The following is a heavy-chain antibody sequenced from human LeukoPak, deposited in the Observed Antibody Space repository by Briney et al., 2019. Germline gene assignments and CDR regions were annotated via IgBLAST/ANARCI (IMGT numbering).Heavy chain of an antibody. CDR2: IYYNGST. CDR1: SGSISSSSYY. Sequence: SETLSLTCTVSSGSISSSSYYWGWIRQPPGKGLEWIGSIYYNGSTHYNPSLKSRVTMSVDTSKNQFSLRLSSVTAADTAFYYCARQSIAARGYYYYLDVWGKGTTVTVSS. D-gene: IGHD6-6*01. J-gene: IGHJ6*03. V-gene: IGHV4-39*01. CDR3: ARQSIAARGYYYYLDV.